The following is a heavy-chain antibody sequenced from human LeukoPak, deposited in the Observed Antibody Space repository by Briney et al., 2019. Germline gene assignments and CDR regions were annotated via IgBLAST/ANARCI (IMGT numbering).Heavy chain of an antibody. Sequence: GGSLRLSCTVSGFTVSSNSMSWVRQAPGKGLEWVSFIYSGSTHYSDSVKGRFTISRDNSKNTLYLQMNSLRAEDTAVYYCARDPYSGSYGNYYYYFMDVWGKGTTVTISS. J-gene: IGHJ6*03. CDR1: GFTVSSNS. D-gene: IGHD1-26*01. CDR3: ARDPYSGSYGNYYYYFMDV. CDR2: IYSGST. V-gene: IGHV3-53*01.